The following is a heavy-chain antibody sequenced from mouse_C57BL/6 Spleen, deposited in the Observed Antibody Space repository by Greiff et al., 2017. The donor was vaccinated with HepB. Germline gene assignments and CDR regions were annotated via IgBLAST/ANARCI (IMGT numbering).Heavy chain of an antibody. CDR3: AREYYYGSSPYAMDY. V-gene: IGHV1-55*01. CDR1: GYTFTSYW. Sequence: QVQLQQPGAELVKPGASVKMSCKASGYTFTSYWITWVKQRPGQGLEWIGDIYPGSGSTNYNEKFKSKATLTVDTSSSTAYMQLSSLTSEDSAVYYCAREYYYGSSPYAMDYWGQGTSVTVSS. D-gene: IGHD1-1*01. CDR2: IYPGSGST. J-gene: IGHJ4*01.